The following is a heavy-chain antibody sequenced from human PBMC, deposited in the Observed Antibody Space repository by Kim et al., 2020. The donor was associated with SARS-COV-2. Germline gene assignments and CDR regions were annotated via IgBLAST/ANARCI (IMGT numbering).Heavy chain of an antibody. Sequence: GGSLRLSCAASGFTFSNYAMSWVRQAPGKGLEWVSVISGSGGSTHYADSVKGRFTISRDNSKNTLYLQMNSLRAEDTAIYYCAKSPRYYFGSGNYYKDRWGQGTLVTVSS. D-gene: IGHD3-10*01. CDR1: GFTFSNYA. J-gene: IGHJ4*02. CDR2: ISGSGGST. CDR3: AKSPRYYFGSGNYYKDR. V-gene: IGHV3-23*01.